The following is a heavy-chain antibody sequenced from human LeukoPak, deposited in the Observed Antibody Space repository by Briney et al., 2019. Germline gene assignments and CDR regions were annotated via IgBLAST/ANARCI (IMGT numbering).Heavy chain of an antibody. V-gene: IGHV1-69*13. Sequence: SVKVSCKASGGTFSSYAISWVRQAPGQGLEWMGGIIHIFGTANYAQTLQARVTITADESTSTAYMELSSLRSEDTAVYYCARGVVPAAIPVDPCGQGTLVAVS. CDR1: GGTFSSYA. CDR2: IIHIFGTA. CDR3: ARGVVPAAIPVDP. J-gene: IGHJ5*02. D-gene: IGHD2-2*02.